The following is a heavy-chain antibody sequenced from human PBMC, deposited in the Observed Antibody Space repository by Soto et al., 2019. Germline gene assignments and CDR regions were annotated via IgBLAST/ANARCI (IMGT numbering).Heavy chain of an antibody. CDR3: ASGGCSGGTCYLSIVD. Sequence: EVQLVESGGGLIQPGGSLRLSCAASGFTFSSYWMHWVRQAPGKGLVWVSRINNDGDSANYADSVKGRFTVSRDNAKNTLYLQMNSLGAEDTAVYYCASGGCSGGTCYLSIVDWGQGTLVTVSS. CDR2: INNDGDSA. D-gene: IGHD2-15*01. V-gene: IGHV3-74*01. CDR1: GFTFSSYW. J-gene: IGHJ4*02.